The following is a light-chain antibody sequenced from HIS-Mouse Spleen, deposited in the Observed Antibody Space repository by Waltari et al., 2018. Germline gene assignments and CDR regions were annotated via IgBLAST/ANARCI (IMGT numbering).Light chain of an antibody. CDR3: QQYYSTPLT. J-gene: IGKJ4*01. CDR1: QSVLYSSNNKNY. V-gene: IGKV4-1*01. CDR2: WAS. Sequence: DIVMTQYPDSLAVSLGERATINCNSSQSVLYSSNNKNYLAWYQQKPGQPPKLLIYWASTRESGVPDRFSGSGSGTDFTLTISSLQAEDVAVYYCQQYYSTPLTFGGGTKVEIK.